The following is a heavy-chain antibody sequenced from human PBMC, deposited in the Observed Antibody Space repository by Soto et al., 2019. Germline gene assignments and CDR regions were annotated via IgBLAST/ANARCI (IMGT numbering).Heavy chain of an antibody. D-gene: IGHD3-3*02. V-gene: IGHV4-4*09. CDR2: IYNSGST. CDR3: ARLPSRHLVDY. CDR1: GASISTDY. Sequence: SETLSLTCTVSGASISTDYWSWIRQPPGKRLEWIGYIYNSGSTTQNPSLKSRVSISVDTSKNQFSLNLRSVTAADTAVYYCARLPSRHLVDYWGQGTLVTVSS. J-gene: IGHJ4*02.